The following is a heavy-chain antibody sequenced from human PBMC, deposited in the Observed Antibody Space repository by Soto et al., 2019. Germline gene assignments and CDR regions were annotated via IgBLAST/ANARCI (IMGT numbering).Heavy chain of an antibody. CDR2: SRNKANSYST. CDR1: GFTLRDHY. J-gene: IGHJ4*02. V-gene: IGHV3-72*01. Sequence: EVQLVESGGGLAQPGGSLRLSCTTSGFTLRDHYMDWVRQAPGKGLEWIGRSRNKANSYSTEYAASVKGRFTISRDDSKSALYLQMNSLESEDTAVYYCARTRGGEGDLDYWGQGVLVIVSS. CDR3: ARTRGGEGDLDY. D-gene: IGHD3-16*01.